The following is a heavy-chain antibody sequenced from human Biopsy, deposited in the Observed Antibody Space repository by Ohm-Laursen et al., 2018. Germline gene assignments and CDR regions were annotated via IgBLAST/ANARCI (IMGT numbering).Heavy chain of an antibody. J-gene: IGHJ6*02. CDR3: TRLAYYYYYGMDV. V-gene: IGHV3-9*01. D-gene: IGHD3-3*02. Sequence: SLRLSCAASGFTVNDHAMHWVRQPPGKGLEWVSGISWDSGRIGYADSVKGRFTISRDNAKNSLYLQMNSLRAEDTAVYYCTRLAYYYYYGMDVWGQGTTVTVSS. CDR1: GFTVNDHA. CDR2: ISWDSGRI.